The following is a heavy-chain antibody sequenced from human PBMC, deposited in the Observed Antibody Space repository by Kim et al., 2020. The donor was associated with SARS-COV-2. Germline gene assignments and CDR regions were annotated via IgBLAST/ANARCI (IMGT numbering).Heavy chain of an antibody. CDR1: GYTFTSYG. CDR2: ISAYNGNT. D-gene: IGHD3-10*01. Sequence: ASVKVSCKASGYTFTSYGISWVRQAPGQGLEWMGWISAYNGNTNYAQKLQGRVTMTTDTSTSTAYMELRSLRSDDTAVYYCARETYYYGSGSYSPDAFDIWGQGTMVTVSS. J-gene: IGHJ3*02. CDR3: ARETYYYGSGSYSPDAFDI. V-gene: IGHV1-18*04.